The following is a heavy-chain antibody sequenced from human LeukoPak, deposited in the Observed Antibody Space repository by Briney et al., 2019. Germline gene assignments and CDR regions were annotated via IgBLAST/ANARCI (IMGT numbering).Heavy chain of an antibody. Sequence: PGGSLRLSCAASGFTFSSYSMNWVRQAPGKGLEWVSSISSSSSYIYYADSVKGRFTISRDNAKNSLYLQMNSLRAEDTAVYYCARVVSSGWYELDYWGQGTLVTVSS. J-gene: IGHJ4*02. V-gene: IGHV3-21*01. D-gene: IGHD6-19*01. CDR2: ISSSSSYI. CDR1: GFTFSSYS. CDR3: ARVVSSGWYELDY.